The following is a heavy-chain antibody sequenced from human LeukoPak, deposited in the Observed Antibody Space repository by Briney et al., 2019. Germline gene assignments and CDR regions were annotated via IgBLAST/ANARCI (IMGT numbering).Heavy chain of an antibody. CDR3: ARDLAAAGIDAFDI. V-gene: IGHV3-48*01. CDR1: GFTFSSYS. Sequence: GGSLRLSCAASGFTFSSYSMNWVRQAPGKGLEWVSYISSSSSTIYYADSVKGRFTISRDNAKNSLYLQMNSLRAEDTAVYYCARDLAAAGIDAFDIWGQGTMVTVSS. J-gene: IGHJ3*02. D-gene: IGHD6-13*01. CDR2: ISSSSSTI.